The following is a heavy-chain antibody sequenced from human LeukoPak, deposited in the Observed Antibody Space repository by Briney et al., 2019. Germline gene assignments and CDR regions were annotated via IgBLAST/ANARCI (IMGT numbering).Heavy chain of an antibody. J-gene: IGHJ4*02. CDR1: GDSVSKNRVV. CDR2: TNYRSRWYN. Sequence: SQTLSLTFAISGDSVSKNRVVWKWLGQSPSRGLEWLGRTNYRSRWYNDYAISVKSRISVNPDTSKNQFSLQLNSVTPEDTAVYYYSRGGAAAVFYFGGQGTLVTVSS. D-gene: IGHD6-13*01. V-gene: IGHV6-1*01. CDR3: SRGGAAAVFYF.